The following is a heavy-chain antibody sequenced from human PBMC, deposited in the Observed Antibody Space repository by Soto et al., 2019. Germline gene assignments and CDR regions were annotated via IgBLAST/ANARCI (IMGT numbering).Heavy chain of an antibody. CDR3: ARLASGSYFGDY. Sequence: PSETLSLTCTVSGGSISSTTYYWGWIRLPPGKGLEWIGSIYYSGSTYYNPSLKSRVTISVDTSKNQFSLKLNSVTAADTAVYYCARLASGSYFGDYWGQGTLVTVSS. V-gene: IGHV4-39*01. D-gene: IGHD1-26*01. CDR1: GGSISSTTYY. J-gene: IGHJ4*02. CDR2: IYYSGST.